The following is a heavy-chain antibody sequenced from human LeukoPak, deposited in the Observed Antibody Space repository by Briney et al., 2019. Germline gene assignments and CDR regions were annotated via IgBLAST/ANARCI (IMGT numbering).Heavy chain of an antibody. Sequence: ASLKVSCKASGYTCTSYGISWVRQALGQGLEGMGWISAYNGNTNYAQELQGRVTMTTDTSTSTAYMELRSLRSDDTAVYYCARSGSCGYYWVPFDDWGQGTLVTVSS. J-gene: IGHJ4*02. D-gene: IGHD3-22*01. CDR1: GYTCTSYG. CDR3: ARSGSCGYYWVPFDD. CDR2: ISAYNGNT. V-gene: IGHV1-18*01.